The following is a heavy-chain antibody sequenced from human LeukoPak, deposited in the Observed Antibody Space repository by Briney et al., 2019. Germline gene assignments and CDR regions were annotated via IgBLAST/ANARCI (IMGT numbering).Heavy chain of an antibody. CDR1: GCTFSSYG. J-gene: IGHJ4*02. V-gene: IGHV3-30*18. Sequence: GGSLRLSCAASGCTFSSYGMHWVRQAPGKGLAWVAVISYAGSNKYYADSVNGRFTISRDNSKNTLYLQMNSLRAEDTAVYYCAKDRGSGSYYIFDYWGQGTLVTVSS. CDR3: AKDRGSGSYYIFDY. D-gene: IGHD3-10*01. CDR2: ISYAGSNK.